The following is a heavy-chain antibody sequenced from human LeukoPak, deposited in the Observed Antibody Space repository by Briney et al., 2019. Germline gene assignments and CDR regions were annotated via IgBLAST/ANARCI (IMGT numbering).Heavy chain of an antibody. D-gene: IGHD3-22*01. Sequence: GGSLRLSCAASGFTFSSYGMHWVRQAPGKGLEWVAFIRYDGSNKYYADSVKGRFTISRDNSKNTLYLQMNSLRAEDTAVYYCARDQLDDSSGYSLTLDYWGQGTLVTVSS. CDR3: ARDQLDDSSGYSLTLDY. CDR1: GFTFSSYG. CDR2: IRYDGSNK. V-gene: IGHV3-30*02. J-gene: IGHJ4*02.